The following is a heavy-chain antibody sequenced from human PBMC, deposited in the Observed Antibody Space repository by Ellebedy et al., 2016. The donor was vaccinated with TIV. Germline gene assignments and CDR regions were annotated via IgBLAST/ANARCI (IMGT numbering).Heavy chain of an antibody. CDR3: ARGRGSSYDLPLQH. Sequence: GSLRLXXTVSGGSINNRKYHWAWIRQPPGKGLEWIGSIYYSGNTHYNPSLKSRVTISGDTSKNQFSLKLSSVTAADTAVYYCARGRGSSYDLPLQHWGQGTLVTVSS. D-gene: IGHD5-18*01. J-gene: IGHJ1*01. CDR1: GGSINNRKYH. CDR2: IYYSGNT. V-gene: IGHV4-39*07.